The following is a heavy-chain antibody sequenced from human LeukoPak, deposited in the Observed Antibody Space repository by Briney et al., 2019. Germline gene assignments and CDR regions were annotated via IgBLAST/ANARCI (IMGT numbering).Heavy chain of an antibody. Sequence: PSETLSLTCTVSGYSISSGYYWGWIRQPPGKGLEWIGSIYHSGSTYYNPSLKSRVTISVDTSKNQFSLKLSSVTAADTAVYYCARRQLWYAIDYWGQGTLVTVSS. D-gene: IGHD2-8*01. CDR1: GYSISSGYY. CDR2: IYHSGST. CDR3: ARRQLWYAIDY. J-gene: IGHJ4*02. V-gene: IGHV4-38-2*02.